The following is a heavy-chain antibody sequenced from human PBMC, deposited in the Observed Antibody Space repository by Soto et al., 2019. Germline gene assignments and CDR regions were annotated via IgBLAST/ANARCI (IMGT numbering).Heavy chain of an antibody. CDR1: GASLSDNY. V-gene: IGHV4-34*01. Sequence: PSETLSLTCAVYGASLSDNYCNWLRQPPGKGLEWIGEINHSGNTNYNPSLRSRVTISIDTSKNQLSLNLRSVSAADTAVYYCARRRGEFDAWGQGTQVTVYS. J-gene: IGHJ5*02. CDR2: INHSGNT. CDR3: ARRRGEFDA. D-gene: IGHD2-21*01.